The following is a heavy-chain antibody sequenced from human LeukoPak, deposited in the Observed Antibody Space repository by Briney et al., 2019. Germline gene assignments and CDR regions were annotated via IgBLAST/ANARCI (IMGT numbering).Heavy chain of an antibody. CDR1: GFTFSSYG. V-gene: IGHV3-30*18. D-gene: IGHD3-9*01. J-gene: IGHJ6*02. CDR2: ISYDGSNK. CDR3: AKDRPRYYDILTGYYSYYYYYGMDV. Sequence: GGSLRLSCAASGFTFSSYGMHWVRQAPGKGLEWVAVISYDGSNKYYADSVQGRFTISRDNSKNTLYLQMNSLRAEDTAVYYCAKDRPRYYDILTGYYSYYYYYGMDVWGQGTTVTVSS.